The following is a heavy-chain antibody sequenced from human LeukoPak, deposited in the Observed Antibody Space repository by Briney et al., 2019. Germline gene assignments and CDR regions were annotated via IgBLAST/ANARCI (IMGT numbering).Heavy chain of an antibody. Sequence: GASVKVSCRASGYTFTAYYMYWVRQAPGQGLEWMGRINPNSGDTIYAQNFQGRVTVTRDTSISTAYMELSRLTSDDTAVYYCACWGGGNQGHWGQGTLVTVSS. J-gene: IGHJ4*02. V-gene: IGHV1-2*06. CDR2: INPNSGDT. D-gene: IGHD4-23*01. CDR3: ACWGGGNQGH. CDR1: GYTFTAYY.